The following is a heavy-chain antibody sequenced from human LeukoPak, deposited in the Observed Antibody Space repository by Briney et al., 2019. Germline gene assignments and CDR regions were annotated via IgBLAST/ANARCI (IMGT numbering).Heavy chain of an antibody. CDR1: GFTFSSYG. D-gene: IGHD3-3*01. V-gene: IGHV3-33*01. Sequence: PWGSLRLSCAASGFTFSSYGMHWVRQAPGKGLEWVAVIWYDGSNKYYADSVKGRFTISRDNSKNTLYLQMNSLRAEDTAVYYCAREGNYDFWSGRFDYWGQGTLVTVYS. CDR2: IWYDGSNK. CDR3: AREGNYDFWSGRFDY. J-gene: IGHJ4*02.